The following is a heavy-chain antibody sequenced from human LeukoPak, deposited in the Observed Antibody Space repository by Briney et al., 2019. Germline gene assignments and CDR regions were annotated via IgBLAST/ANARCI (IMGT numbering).Heavy chain of an antibody. D-gene: IGHD1/OR15-1a*01. J-gene: IGHJ5*02. CDR1: GGSIMGYS. CDR2: IYYGGST. Sequence: SETLSLTCSVSGGSIMGYSWSWIRQPPGKGLEWIGSIYYGGSTYYNPSLKSRVTISVDTSKNQFSLKLSSVTAADTAIYYCAKNNGGARNHWFDPWGQGTLVTVSS. CDR3: AKNNGGARNHWFDP. V-gene: IGHV4-59*01.